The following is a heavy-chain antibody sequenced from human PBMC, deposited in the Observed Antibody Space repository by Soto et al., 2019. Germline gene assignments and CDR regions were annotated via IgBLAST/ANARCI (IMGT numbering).Heavy chain of an antibody. V-gene: IGHV3-30*18. CDR3: AKDHDFWSATPDY. Sequence: QVQLLESGGGVVKPGRSLRLSWSASGFTFSSYGMHWFRQAPGKGLEWVAVRSYDGSNKYYADSVKGRFTISRDNSNNTLYLQMNSLRAEDTAVYYCAKDHDFWSATPDYWGQGNLVTVS. J-gene: IGHJ4*02. D-gene: IGHD3-3*01. CDR1: GFTFSSYG. CDR2: RSYDGSNK.